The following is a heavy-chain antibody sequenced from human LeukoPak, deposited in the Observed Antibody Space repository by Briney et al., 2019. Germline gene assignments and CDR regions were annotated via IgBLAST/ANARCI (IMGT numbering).Heavy chain of an antibody. Sequence: SETLSLTCAVSGGSISSGGYSWSWIRQPPGKGLEWIGYIYHSGSTYYNPSLKSRVTISVDRSKNQFPLKLSSVTAADTAVYYCARGLRGYYVPWGQGTLVTVSS. D-gene: IGHD3-22*01. CDR3: ARGLRGYYVP. J-gene: IGHJ5*02. V-gene: IGHV4-30-2*01. CDR2: IYHSGST. CDR1: GGSISSGGYS.